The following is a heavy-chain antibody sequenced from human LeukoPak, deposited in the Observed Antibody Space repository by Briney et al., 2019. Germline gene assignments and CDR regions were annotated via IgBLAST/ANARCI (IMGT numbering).Heavy chain of an antibody. CDR3: ARDMNPYGSYQHWFDP. J-gene: IGHJ5*02. D-gene: IGHD2-15*01. V-gene: IGHV4-4*07. Sequence: PSETLSLTCSLSGGSISSYYWSWIRQPAGKALEWIGRIYTSGSANYNPSLKGRVTMSLDTSKNQFSLKLTSVTAADTAIYYCARDMNPYGSYQHWFDPWGQGTLVTVSS. CDR1: GGSISSYY. CDR2: IYTSGSA.